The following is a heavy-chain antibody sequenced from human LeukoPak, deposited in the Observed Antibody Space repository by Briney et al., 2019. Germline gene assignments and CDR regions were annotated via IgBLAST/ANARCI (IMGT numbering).Heavy chain of an antibody. Sequence: GASVKVSCKASGYTFSDYYMHWVRQAPGQGLEWMGWINPNNGGTNYAQKFQGRVSMTRDTSISTVYMEVRRLRSDDTAVYYCARDNYGSVSYYKYWGQGTLVTVSS. J-gene: IGHJ4*02. V-gene: IGHV1-2*02. CDR1: GYTFSDYY. CDR2: INPNNGGT. D-gene: IGHD3-10*01. CDR3: ARDNYGSVSYYKY.